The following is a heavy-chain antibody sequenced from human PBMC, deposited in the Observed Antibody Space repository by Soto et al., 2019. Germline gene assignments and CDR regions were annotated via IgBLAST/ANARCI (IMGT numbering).Heavy chain of an antibody. CDR1: GFTFSSYA. D-gene: IGHD6-19*01. Sequence: EVQLLESGGGLVQPGGSLRLSCAASGFTFSSYAMSWVRQAPGKGLEWVSAISGSGGSTYYADSVKGRFTISRDNSKNTLYLKMNSLRAEDTAVYYCASRIEVPGTYCYGMDVWGQGTKVTVSS. V-gene: IGHV3-23*01. CDR2: ISGSGGST. J-gene: IGHJ6*02. CDR3: ASRIEVPGTYCYGMDV.